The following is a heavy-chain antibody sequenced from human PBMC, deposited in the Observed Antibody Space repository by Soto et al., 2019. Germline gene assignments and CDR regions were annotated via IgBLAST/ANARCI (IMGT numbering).Heavy chain of an antibody. Sequence: QVQLVQSGAEVKKPGSSVKVSCKASGGTFSSYAISWVRQAPGQGLEWMGGIIPIFGTANYAQKFQGRVTITADKSSNTAYMELSSLGPEDTAVYYCARGDIVVVVAALGYYYYGIDVWGQGTTVTVSS. CDR3: ARGDIVVVVAALGYYYYGIDV. CDR1: GGTFSSYA. V-gene: IGHV1-69*06. D-gene: IGHD2-15*01. J-gene: IGHJ6*02. CDR2: IIPIFGTA.